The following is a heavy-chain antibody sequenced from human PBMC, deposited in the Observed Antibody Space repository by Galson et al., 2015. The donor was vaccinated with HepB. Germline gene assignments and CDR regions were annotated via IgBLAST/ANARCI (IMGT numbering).Heavy chain of an antibody. CDR1: GFTFSSYA. D-gene: IGHD3-10*01. CDR2: ISGGGGSS. V-gene: IGHV3-23*01. J-gene: IGHJ4*02. Sequence: SLRLSCAASGFTFSSYAMNWVHQAPGKGLEWVSSISGGGGSSYYADSVRGRFTISRDNSKKTLDLQMDGLTAEDTAVYYCARDDYSASGTYVFDYWGQGTLVTLSS. CDR3: ARDDYSASGTYVFDY.